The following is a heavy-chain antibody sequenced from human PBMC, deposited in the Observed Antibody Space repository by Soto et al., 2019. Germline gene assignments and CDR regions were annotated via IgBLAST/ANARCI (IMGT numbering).Heavy chain of an antibody. J-gene: IGHJ3*01. V-gene: IGHV4-34*01. D-gene: IGHD2-21*02. Sequence: QVQLQQWGAGLLKPSETLSLTCAVYGDSFSGPYCTWIRQTPGKGLEWIGEINHSGSTDYHPSLKSRVTISVDTSKNQFSLTLSSVSAADTAVYFCARLEVTSADSFDVWGPGTMVTVSS. CDR2: INHSGST. CDR3: ARLEVTSADSFDV. CDR1: GDSFSGPY.